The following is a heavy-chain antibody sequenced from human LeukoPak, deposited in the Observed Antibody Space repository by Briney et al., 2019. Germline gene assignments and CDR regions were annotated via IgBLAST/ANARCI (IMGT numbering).Heavy chain of an antibody. CDR1: GFTFSSYA. J-gene: IGHJ4*02. Sequence: PVGSLRLSCAASGFTFSSYAMSWVRQAPGKGLEWVSAISGSGGSTYYAGSVKGRFTISRDNSKNTLYLQMNSLRAEDTAVYYCANDNYYDSSGYYDYWGQGTLVTVSS. D-gene: IGHD3-22*01. CDR2: ISGSGGST. V-gene: IGHV3-23*01. CDR3: ANDNYYDSSGYYDY.